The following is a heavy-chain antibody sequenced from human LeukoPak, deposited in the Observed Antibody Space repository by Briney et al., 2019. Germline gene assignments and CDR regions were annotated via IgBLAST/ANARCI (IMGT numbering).Heavy chain of an antibody. V-gene: IGHV3-30*02. J-gene: IGHJ5*02. CDR1: GFTFRNLG. CDR2: IENDGTTK. Sequence: GGSLRLSCPASGFTFRNLGMHWVRQAPGKGLEWVAFIENDGTTKYYADSMKGRFSISRDNSKNTLFLQMNSLRADDTSMYYCVSDLHGINWYVHWGQGTLVTVSS. CDR3: VSDLHGINWYVH. D-gene: IGHD3-3*02.